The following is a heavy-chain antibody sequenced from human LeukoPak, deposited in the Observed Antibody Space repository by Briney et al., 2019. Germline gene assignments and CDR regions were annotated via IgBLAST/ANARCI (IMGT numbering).Heavy chain of an antibody. V-gene: IGHV4-61*02. CDR2: IYTSGST. CDR3: ARGYSYGLYYFDN. CDR1: GGSISSGSYY. J-gene: IGHJ4*02. Sequence: PSETLSLTCTVSGGSISSGSYYWSWIRQPAGKGLEWIGRIYTSGSTNYNPSLKSRVTISVDTSKNQFSLKLSSVTAADTAVYYCARGYSYGLYYFDNWGQGTLVAVSS. D-gene: IGHD5-18*01.